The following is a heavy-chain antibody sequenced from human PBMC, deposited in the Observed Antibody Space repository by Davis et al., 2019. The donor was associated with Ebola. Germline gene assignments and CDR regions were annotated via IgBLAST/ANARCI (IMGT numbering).Heavy chain of an antibody. CDR2: IYYSGST. CDR1: GGSISSWSHF. D-gene: IGHD2-2*01. CDR3: ARGWGYCSSTSCYSLYYGMDV. Sequence: SETLSLTCSVSGGSISSWSHFWGWIRQPPGKGLEWIGYIYYSGSTYYNPSLKSRVTISVDTSKNQFSLKLSSVTAADTAVYYCARGWGYCSSTSCYSLYYGMDVWGQGTTVTVSS. J-gene: IGHJ6*02. V-gene: IGHV4-39*07.